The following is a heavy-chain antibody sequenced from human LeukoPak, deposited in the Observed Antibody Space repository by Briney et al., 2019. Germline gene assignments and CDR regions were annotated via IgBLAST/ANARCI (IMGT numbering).Heavy chain of an antibody. Sequence: KSSETLSLTCTVSGGSISSSGYYWGWIRQPPGKGLEWIGSIYYSGSTYYNPSLKSRVTISVDTSKNQFSLKLSSVTAADTAVYYCARLRGVTMIVVFDYWGQGTLVTVSS. CDR1: GGSISSSGYY. CDR2: IYYSGST. D-gene: IGHD3-22*01. J-gene: IGHJ4*02. V-gene: IGHV4-39*01. CDR3: ARLRGVTMIVVFDY.